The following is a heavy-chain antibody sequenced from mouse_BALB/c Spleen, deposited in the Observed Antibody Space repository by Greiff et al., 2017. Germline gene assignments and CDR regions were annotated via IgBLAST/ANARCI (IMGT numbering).Heavy chain of an antibody. CDR3: ARGLHYYGSSFPTWFAY. CDR1: GYTFTDYA. Sequence: VQLQQSGAELVRPGVSVKISCKGSGYTFTDYAMHWVKQSHAKSLEWIGVISTYYGDASYNQKFKGKATMTVDKSSSTAYMELARLTSEDSAIYYCARGLHYYGSSFPTWFAYWGQGTLVTVSA. J-gene: IGHJ3*01. CDR2: ISTYYGDA. V-gene: IGHV1S137*01. D-gene: IGHD1-1*01.